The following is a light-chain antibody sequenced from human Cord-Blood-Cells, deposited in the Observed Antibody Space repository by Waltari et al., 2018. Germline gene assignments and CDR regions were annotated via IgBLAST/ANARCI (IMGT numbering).Light chain of an antibody. CDR2: AAS. CDR1: QSISSY. CDR3: QQSYSTPWT. Sequence: DIQMTQSPSSLSASVGDRVTITCRASQSISSYLNWYQQKPGKAPKLLIYAASSLQSGVPSRFSSSGSGTDFTLTISSLQPEDFATYYCQQSYSTPWTFGQATKAEIK. V-gene: IGKV1-39*01. J-gene: IGKJ1*01.